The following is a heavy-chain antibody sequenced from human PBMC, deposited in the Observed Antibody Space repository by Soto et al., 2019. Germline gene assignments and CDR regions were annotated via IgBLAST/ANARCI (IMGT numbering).Heavy chain of an antibody. Sequence: GGSLRLSCAASGFTFSNYGMRWVRQAPGKELEWVAFISDDGSNKYYADSMKGRFTMSRDNSKSTLYLQMNSLRVEDTAVYYCTKRRNVLRFLEWSSGMEVWGQGTTVTVSS. CDR1: GFTFSNYG. CDR2: ISDDGSNK. V-gene: IGHV3-30*18. J-gene: IGHJ6*02. D-gene: IGHD3-3*01. CDR3: TKRRNVLRFLEWSSGMEV.